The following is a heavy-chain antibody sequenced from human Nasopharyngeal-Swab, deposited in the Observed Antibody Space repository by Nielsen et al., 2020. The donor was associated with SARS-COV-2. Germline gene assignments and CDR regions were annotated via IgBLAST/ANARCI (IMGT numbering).Heavy chain of an antibody. Sequence: GVLKISCAASGFTFSSYAMSWVRQAPGKGLEWVSAISGSGGSTYYADSVKGRFTISRDNSKNTLYLQMNSLRAEDTAVYYCAKSGRYSSVWGQGTQVTVSS. CDR2: ISGSGGST. J-gene: IGHJ4*02. V-gene: IGHV3-23*01. D-gene: IGHD6-19*01. CDR1: GFTFSSYA. CDR3: AKSGRYSSV.